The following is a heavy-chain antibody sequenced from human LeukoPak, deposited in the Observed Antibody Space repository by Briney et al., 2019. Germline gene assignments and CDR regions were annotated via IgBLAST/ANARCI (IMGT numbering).Heavy chain of an antibody. CDR1: GYTFTSYG. V-gene: IGHV1-18*01. CDR3: AVTSVVTPDFDY. D-gene: IGHD4-23*01. Sequence: ASVKVSCKASGYTFTSYGISWVRQAPGQGLEWMGWISAYNGNTNYAQKLQGTVTMTTDTSTSTAYMELRSLRSDDTAVYYCAVTSVVTPDFDYWGQGTLVTVSS. CDR2: ISAYNGNT. J-gene: IGHJ4*02.